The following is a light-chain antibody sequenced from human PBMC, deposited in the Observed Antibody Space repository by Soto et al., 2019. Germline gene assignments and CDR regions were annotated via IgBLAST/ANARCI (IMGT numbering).Light chain of an antibody. J-gene: IGKJ4*01. CDR1: QSISNS. CDR2: AAS. V-gene: IGKV1-39*01. Sequence: DIQMTQSPSSLSASVGDRVTITCRASQSISNSLNWYQQKPGKAPKLLIYAASSLQSGVPSRFNGSGSGTDFTLTISSLQPEDFATYYCQQSYSTPRTFGGGTKVEIK. CDR3: QQSYSTPRT.